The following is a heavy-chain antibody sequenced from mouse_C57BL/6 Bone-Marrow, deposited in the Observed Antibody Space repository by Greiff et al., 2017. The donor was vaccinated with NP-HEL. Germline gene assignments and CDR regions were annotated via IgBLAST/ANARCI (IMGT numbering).Heavy chain of an antibody. CDR3: VKEEGSYGNPFDY. J-gene: IGHJ2*01. CDR2: ISSGSSTI. V-gene: IGHV5-17*01. CDR1: GFTFSDYG. D-gene: IGHD2-10*02. Sequence: DVQLVESGGGLVKPGGSLKLSCAASGFTFSDYGMHWVRQAPEKGLEWVAYISSGSSTIYYADTVKGRFTISRDNAKNTLFLQMTSLRSEDTAMYYCVKEEGSYGNPFDYWGQGTTLTVSS.